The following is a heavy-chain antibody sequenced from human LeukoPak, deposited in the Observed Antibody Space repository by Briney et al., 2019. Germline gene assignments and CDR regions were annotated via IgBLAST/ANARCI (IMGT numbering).Heavy chain of an antibody. CDR2: INPNSGGT. CDR3: ARVVVKPPYSRWFDP. D-gene: IGHD2-15*01. CDR1: GYTFTGYY. Sequence: ASVKVSCKASGYTFTGYYMHWVRQAPGQGLEWMGWINPNSGGTNYAQKFQGRVTMTRDTSISTAYMELSRLRSDDTAVYYCARVVVKPPYSRWFDPWGQGTLVTVSS. J-gene: IGHJ5*02. V-gene: IGHV1-2*02.